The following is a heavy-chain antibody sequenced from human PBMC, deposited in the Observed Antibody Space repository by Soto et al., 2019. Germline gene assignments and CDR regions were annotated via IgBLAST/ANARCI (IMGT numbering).Heavy chain of an antibody. CDR3: ARDFSEYSSSLGWFDP. CDR1: GGTFSSYA. V-gene: IGHV1-69*06. Sequence: QVQLVQSGAEVKKPGSSVKVSCKASGGTFSSYAISWVRQAPGQGLEWMGGIIPIFGTANYAQKFQGRVTITADKSTSTAYMELSSLRSDDTAVYYCARDFSEYSSSLGWFDPWGQGTLVTVSS. D-gene: IGHD6-13*01. CDR2: IIPIFGTA. J-gene: IGHJ5*02.